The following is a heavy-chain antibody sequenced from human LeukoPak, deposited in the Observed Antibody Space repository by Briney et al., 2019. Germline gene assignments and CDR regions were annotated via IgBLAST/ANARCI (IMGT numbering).Heavy chain of an antibody. CDR2: IYPGDSDT. J-gene: IGHJ4*02. V-gene: IGHV5-51*01. Sequence: GESLKIPCKGTQYSFTSYWIGGVRQMPGKGLEWLGIIYPGDSDTRYSPSFQGQVTISADESISTAYLQWSSLKASDTAMYYCARLGVGGVIADIEYYFDYWGQGTLVTVSS. D-gene: IGHD3-16*02. CDR1: QYSFTSYW. CDR3: ARLGVGGVIADIEYYFDY.